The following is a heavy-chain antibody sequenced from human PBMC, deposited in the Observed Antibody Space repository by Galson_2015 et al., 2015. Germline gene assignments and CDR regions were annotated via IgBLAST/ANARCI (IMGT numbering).Heavy chain of an antibody. CDR2: IYWNDDK. J-gene: IGHJ3*02. V-gene: IGHV2-5*01. D-gene: IGHD6-13*01. CDR3: AHRLQQLTAFDI. Sequence: PALVKPTQTLTLTCTFSGSSLTTSGVGVGWIRQPPGKALEWLALIYWNDDKRYTPSLKSRVTITKDTSKNQVVLTMTNMDPVDTATYYCAHRLQQLTAFDIWGQGTMVTVSS. CDR1: GSSLTTSGVG.